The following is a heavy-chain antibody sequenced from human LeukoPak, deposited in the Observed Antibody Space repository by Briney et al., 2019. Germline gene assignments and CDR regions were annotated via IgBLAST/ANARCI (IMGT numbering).Heavy chain of an antibody. CDR2: INPSGGST. D-gene: IGHD1-7*01. J-gene: IGHJ6*03. Sequence: ASVKVSCKASGYTFTSYYMHWVRQAPGQGLEWMAIINPSGGSTSYAQKFQGRVTMTRDTSTSTVYMELSSLRSEDTAVYYCARDFGGTGTTDYYYYYMDVWGKGTTVTVSS. CDR3: ARDFGGTGTTDYYYYYMDV. CDR1: GYTFTSYY. V-gene: IGHV1-46*01.